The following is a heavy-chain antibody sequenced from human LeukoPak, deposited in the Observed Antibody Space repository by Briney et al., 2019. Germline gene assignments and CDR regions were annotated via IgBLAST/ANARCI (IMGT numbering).Heavy chain of an antibody. CDR1: GGTFSSYA. D-gene: IGHD2-2*01. Sequence: SVKVSCKASGGTFSSYAISWVRQAPGQGLEWMGGIIPIFGTANYAQKFQGRVTITADESTSTAYMELSSLRSEDTAVYYCARDSADCSSTSCYHNFDYWGQGTLVTVSS. CDR2: IIPIFGTA. V-gene: IGHV1-69*13. CDR3: ARDSADCSSTSCYHNFDY. J-gene: IGHJ4*02.